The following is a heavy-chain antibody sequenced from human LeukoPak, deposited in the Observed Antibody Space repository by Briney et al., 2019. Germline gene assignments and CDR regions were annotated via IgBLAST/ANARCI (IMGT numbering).Heavy chain of an antibody. CDR3: ARVVGYNHADY. V-gene: IGHV1-2*02. CDR1: GYSLTGYY. D-gene: IGHD5-24*01. J-gene: IGHJ4*02. CDR2: INSNSGGT. Sequence: ASVKVSCKASGYSLTGYYMHWVRQAPGQGLEWMGWINSNSGGTKYAQKFQGRVTMTRDTSISTAYMELSRLTSDDTAVYYCARVVGYNHADYWGQGTLVTVSS.